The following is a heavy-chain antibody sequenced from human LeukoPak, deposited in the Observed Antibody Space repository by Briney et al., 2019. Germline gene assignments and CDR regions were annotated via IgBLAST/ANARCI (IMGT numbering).Heavy chain of an antibody. Sequence: PGGSLKLSCAASGFTFSSYAMHWVRQAPGKGLEWVAVISYDGSNKYYADSVKGRFTISRDNSKNTLYLQMNSLRAEDTAVYYCARGAPLIVVVPATTDVDVWGKGTTVTVSS. D-gene: IGHD2-2*01. CDR1: GFTFSSYA. CDR3: ARGAPLIVVVPATTDVDV. CDR2: ISYDGSNK. J-gene: IGHJ6*04. V-gene: IGHV3-30-3*01.